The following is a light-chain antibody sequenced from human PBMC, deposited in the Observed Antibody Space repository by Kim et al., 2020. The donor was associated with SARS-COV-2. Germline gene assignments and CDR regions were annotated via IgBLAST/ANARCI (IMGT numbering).Light chain of an antibody. J-gene: IGLJ2*01. Sequence: VSPGQTASITCSGDKLGDKYACWYQQKPGQSPVLVIYQDSKPPSGIPERFSGSNSGNTATLTISGTQAMDEADYYCQAWDSSLVVFGGGTQLTVL. V-gene: IGLV3-1*01. CDR3: QAWDSSLVV. CDR2: QDS. CDR1: KLGDKY.